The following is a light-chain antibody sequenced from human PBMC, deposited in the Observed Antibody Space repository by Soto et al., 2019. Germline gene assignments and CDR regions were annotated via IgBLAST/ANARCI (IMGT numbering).Light chain of an antibody. V-gene: IGKV3-15*01. J-gene: IGKJ5*01. CDR3: QHYTNWPPIT. CDR2: AAS. CDR1: QSIGSN. Sequence: ILMTQSPVNLSVSPGDSATLSCRASQSIGSNLAWYQQKPGQSPRLLIYAASTRVTGLPGRFSGRGSGTEFTLTISGLQSEDFAIYYCQHYTNWPPITFGQGTRLAIK.